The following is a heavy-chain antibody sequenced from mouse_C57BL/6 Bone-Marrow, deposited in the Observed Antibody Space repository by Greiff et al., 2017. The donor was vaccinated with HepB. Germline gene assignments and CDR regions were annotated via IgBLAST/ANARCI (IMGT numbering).Heavy chain of an antibody. V-gene: IGHV2-9-1*01. D-gene: IGHD1-1*01. CDR3: ARTNYGSSYVAWFAY. Sequence: QVQLKESGPGLVAPSQSLSITCTVSGFSFTSYAISWVRQPPGKGLEWLGVIWTGGGTNYNSALKSRLSISKDNAKTQVFLKMNSLQTDDTARSYCARTNYGSSYVAWFAYWGQGTLVTVSA. CDR2: IWTGGGT. J-gene: IGHJ3*01. CDR1: GFSFTSYA.